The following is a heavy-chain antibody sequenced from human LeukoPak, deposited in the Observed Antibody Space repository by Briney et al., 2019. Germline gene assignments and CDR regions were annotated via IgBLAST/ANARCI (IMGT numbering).Heavy chain of an antibody. CDR2: ITGSGDTT. Sequence: GGSLRLSCAASGFTFSNYAMTWVRHAPGKGLEWVSYITGSGDTTFYADSAKGRFTVSRDNSKSTLYLQMDSLRTDDTAMYYCARAPWGVGATPPYWGQGTLVTVSS. CDR1: GFTFSNYA. D-gene: IGHD1-26*01. CDR3: ARAPWGVGATPPY. V-gene: IGHV3-23*01. J-gene: IGHJ4*02.